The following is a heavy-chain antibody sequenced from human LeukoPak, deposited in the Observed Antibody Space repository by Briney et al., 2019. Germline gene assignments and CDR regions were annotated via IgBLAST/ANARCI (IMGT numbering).Heavy chain of an antibody. D-gene: IGHD3-9*01. V-gene: IGHV4-4*09. J-gene: IGHJ3*02. CDR1: GGSISSYY. CDR3: ARHGDYDILTGPTSDDAFDI. Sequence: PSETLSLTCTVSGGSISSYYWSWIRQPPGKGLEWIGYIYTSGSTNYNPSLKSRVTISVDTSKNQFSLKLSSVTAADTAMYHCARHGDYDILTGPTSDDAFDIWGQGTMVTVSS. CDR2: IYTSGST.